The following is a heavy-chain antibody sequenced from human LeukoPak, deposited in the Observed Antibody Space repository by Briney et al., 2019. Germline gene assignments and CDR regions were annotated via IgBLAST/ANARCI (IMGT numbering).Heavy chain of an antibody. CDR1: GGSISSNSYY. Sequence: SETLSLTCTVSGGSISSNSYYWGWIRQPPGKGLEWIGSIYYSGSTYYNPSLKSRATLSVDKSKNQFSLKMNSVTAADTAMYYCARANFDTLTGWGHFDSWGQGTLVTVSS. V-gene: IGHV4-39*07. J-gene: IGHJ4*02. D-gene: IGHD3-9*01. CDR3: ARANFDTLTGWGHFDS. CDR2: IYYSGST.